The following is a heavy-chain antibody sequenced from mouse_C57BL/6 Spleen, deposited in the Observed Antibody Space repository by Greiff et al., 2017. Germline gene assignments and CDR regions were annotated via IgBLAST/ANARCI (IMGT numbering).Heavy chain of an antibody. CDR2: ISSGSSTI. J-gene: IGHJ1*03. D-gene: IGHD2-1*01. CDR3: ARRRGNGYWYFDV. Sequence: VMLVESGGGLVKPGGSLKLSCAASGFTFSDYGMHWVRQAPEKGLEWVAYISSGSSTIYYADTVKGRFTISRDNAKNTLFLQMTSLRSEDTAMYYCARRRGNGYWYFDVWGTGTTVTVSS. V-gene: IGHV5-17*01. CDR1: GFTFSDYG.